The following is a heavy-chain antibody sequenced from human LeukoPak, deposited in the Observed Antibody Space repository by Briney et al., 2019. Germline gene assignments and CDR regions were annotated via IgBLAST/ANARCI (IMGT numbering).Heavy chain of an antibody. J-gene: IGHJ5*02. D-gene: IGHD4-17*01. CDR1: GFTFSSYW. CDR2: IKQDGSEK. V-gene: IGHV3-7*01. CDR3: ARGAATVTPFYSWFDP. Sequence: GGSLRLSCAASGFTFSSYWMSWVRQAPGKGLEWVANIKQDGSEKYYVGSVKGRFTISRDNAKNSLYLQMNSLRAEDTAVYYCARGAATVTPFYSWFDPWGQGTLVTVSS.